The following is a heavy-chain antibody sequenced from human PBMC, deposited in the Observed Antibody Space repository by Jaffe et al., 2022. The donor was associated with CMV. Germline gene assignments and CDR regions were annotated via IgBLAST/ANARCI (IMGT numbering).Heavy chain of an antibody. CDR1: GGSISSSSYY. V-gene: IGHV4-39*01. CDR2: IYYSGST. CDR3: ARHRASPYYDIFYYFDY. J-gene: IGHJ4*02. D-gene: IGHD3-9*01. Sequence: QLQLQESGPGLVKPSETLSLTCTVSGGSISSSSYYWGWIRQPPGKGLEWIGSIYYSGSTYYNPSLKSRVTISVDTSKNQFSLKLSSVTAADTAVYYCARHRASPYYDIFYYFDYWGQGTLVTVSS.